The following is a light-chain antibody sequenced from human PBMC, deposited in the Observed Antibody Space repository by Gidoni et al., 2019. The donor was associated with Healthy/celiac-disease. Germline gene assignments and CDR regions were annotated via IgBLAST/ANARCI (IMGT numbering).Light chain of an antibody. CDR1: QSVSSSY. V-gene: IGKV3-20*01. J-gene: IGKJ4*01. CDR2: GAS. CDR3: QQYGSSSLT. Sequence: GTLSLSPGERATLSCRASQSVSSSYLAWYQQKPGQAPRLLIYGASSRATGIPDRFSGSGSGTDFTLTISRLEPEDFAVYYCQQYGSSSLTFXGXTKVXIK.